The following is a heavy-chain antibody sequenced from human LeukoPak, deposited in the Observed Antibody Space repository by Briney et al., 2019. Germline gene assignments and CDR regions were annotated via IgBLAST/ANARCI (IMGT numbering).Heavy chain of an antibody. D-gene: IGHD6-19*01. V-gene: IGHV3-30*02. Sequence: GGSPRLSCAASGFTFSSYSMHWVRQAPGKGLEWVAFIRYDGSNKYYADSVKGRFTISRDNSKNTLYLQMNSLRAEDTAVYYCAKVSQYSSGWYRRYGMDVWGQGTTVTVSS. CDR2: IRYDGSNK. CDR3: AKVSQYSSGWYRRYGMDV. J-gene: IGHJ6*02. CDR1: GFTFSSYS.